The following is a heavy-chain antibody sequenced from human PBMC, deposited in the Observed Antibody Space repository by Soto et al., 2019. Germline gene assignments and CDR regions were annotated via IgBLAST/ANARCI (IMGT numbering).Heavy chain of an antibody. CDR3: ARHGITMVRGAYFDY. D-gene: IGHD3-10*01. J-gene: IGHJ4*02. V-gene: IGHV4-39*01. CDR2: IYYSGST. CDR1: GGSISSSSYY. Sequence: TSETLSLTCTVSGGSISSSSYYWGWIRQPPGKGLEWIGSIYYSGSTYYNPSLKSRVTISVDTSKNQFSLKLSSVTAADTAVYYCARHGITMVRGAYFDYWGQGTLVTVSS.